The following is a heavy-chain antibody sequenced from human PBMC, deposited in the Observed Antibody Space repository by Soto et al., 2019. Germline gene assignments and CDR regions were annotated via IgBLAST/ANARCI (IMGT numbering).Heavy chain of an antibody. CDR1: GFTFSSYG. J-gene: IGHJ4*02. CDR2: ISYDGSNK. V-gene: IGHV3-30*18. CDR3: AKDFLASGYAQALFDY. Sequence: GGSLRLSCAASGFTFSSYGMHWVRQAPGKGLEWVAVISYDGSNKYYADSVKGRFTISRDNSKNTLYLQMNSLRAEDTAVYYCAKDFLASGYAQALFDYWGQGTLVTVSS. D-gene: IGHD3-22*01.